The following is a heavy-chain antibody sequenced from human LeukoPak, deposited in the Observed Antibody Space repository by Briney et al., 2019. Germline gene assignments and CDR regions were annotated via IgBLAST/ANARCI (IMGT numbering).Heavy chain of an antibody. Sequence: GGSLRLSCAASGFTFSSYSMNWVRQAPGKGLEWVSYISSSSSTIYYADSVKGRFTISRDNAKNSLYLQMNSLRAEDTAVYYCARAGYGDRAVPIDYWGQGTLVTVSS. J-gene: IGHJ4*02. D-gene: IGHD4-17*01. CDR1: GFTFSSYS. CDR2: ISSSSSTI. V-gene: IGHV3-48*04. CDR3: ARAGYGDRAVPIDY.